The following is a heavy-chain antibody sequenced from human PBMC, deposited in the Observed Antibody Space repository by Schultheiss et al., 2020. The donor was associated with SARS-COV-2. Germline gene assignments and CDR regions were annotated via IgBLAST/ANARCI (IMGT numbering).Heavy chain of an antibody. CDR3: ARVLITRRYYGMDV. Sequence: SETLSLTCTVSGGSISSYYWSWIRQPPGKGLEWIGSIYTSGSTYYNPSLKSRVTMSVDTSKNQFSLKLSSVTAADTAVYYCARVLITRRYYGMDVWGQGTTVTVSS. CDR1: GGSISSYY. V-gene: IGHV4-4*07. D-gene: IGHD4/OR15-4a*01. J-gene: IGHJ6*02. CDR2: IYTSGST.